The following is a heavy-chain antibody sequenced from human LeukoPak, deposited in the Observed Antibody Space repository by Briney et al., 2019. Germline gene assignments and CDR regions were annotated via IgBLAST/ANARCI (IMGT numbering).Heavy chain of an antibody. J-gene: IGHJ4*02. V-gene: IGHV4-39*07. D-gene: IGHD6-13*01. Sequence: SETLSLTCTVSAGSITNSNYYWGWIRQPPGKGLEWISNIYYSGTTYSNPSLKSRVTISVDTSKNQLSLKVISVTAADTAVYYCARGVIASGGNDFDYWGQGTLVTVSS. CDR1: AGSITNSNYY. CDR3: ARGVIASGGNDFDY. CDR2: IYYSGTT.